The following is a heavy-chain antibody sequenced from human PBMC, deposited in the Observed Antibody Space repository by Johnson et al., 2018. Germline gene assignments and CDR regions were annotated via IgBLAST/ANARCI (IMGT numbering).Heavy chain of an antibody. Sequence: QVQLQQWGAGLLKPSETLSLTCAVYGGSFSGYYWSWIRQPPGKGLEWIGEINHSGSTNYNPSLKSRVTISVDTSKNQFSLKLSSVTAADTAVYYCARTLIVVVPAAGGICGRGGPAYYYYYMDVWGKGTTVTVSS. CDR3: ARTLIVVVPAAGGICGRGGPAYYYYYMDV. CDR1: GGSFSGYY. J-gene: IGHJ6*03. D-gene: IGHD2-2*01. CDR2: INHSGST. V-gene: IGHV4-34*01.